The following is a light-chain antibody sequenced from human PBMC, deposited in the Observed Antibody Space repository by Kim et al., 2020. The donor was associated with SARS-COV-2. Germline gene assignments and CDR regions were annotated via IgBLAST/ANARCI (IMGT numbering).Light chain of an antibody. CDR3: QQYGSSHT. J-gene: IGKJ3*01. Sequence: LAPGETATPSCGASRGVSGGDLAWYLRNPGQAPRLLIYGASSRATGIPDRFRGGGSGKDSPLTISRLEPEVFAVYYCQQYGSSHTFGPGTKVDIK. CDR1: RGVSGGD. CDR2: GAS. V-gene: IGKV3-20*01.